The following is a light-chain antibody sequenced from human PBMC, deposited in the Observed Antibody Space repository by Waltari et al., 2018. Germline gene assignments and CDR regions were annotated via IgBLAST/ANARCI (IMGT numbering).Light chain of an antibody. J-gene: IGLJ2*01. CDR2: EVS. CDR1: SDDVGVFNY. CDR3: SSYAGSNKVI. Sequence: QSALTQPPSASGSPGQSVTISCTGTSDDVGVFNYVSWYQQFPGKPPKLIFYEVSKSPSGGPDRFSGAESGNTAALTVAGLQAEDDADYHCSSYAGSNKVIFGGGTKLTVL. V-gene: IGLV2-8*01.